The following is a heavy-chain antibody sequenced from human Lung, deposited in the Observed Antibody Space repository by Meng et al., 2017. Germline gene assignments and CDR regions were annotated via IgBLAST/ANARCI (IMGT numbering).Heavy chain of an antibody. CDR2: IANDGSNQ. D-gene: IGHD6-25*01. J-gene: IGHJ4*02. Sequence: QVQLVESGGGVVQPGGSLRLSCIASGYSFSGNDMQWVRQAPGKGLEWMGGIANDGSNQHYADSVKGRVTISRDNSKNTLYLQMNSLRADDTAVYYCARNSGGEYYFDYWGQGTLVTVSS. V-gene: IGHV3-30*16. CDR1: GYSFSGND. CDR3: ARNSGGEYYFDY.